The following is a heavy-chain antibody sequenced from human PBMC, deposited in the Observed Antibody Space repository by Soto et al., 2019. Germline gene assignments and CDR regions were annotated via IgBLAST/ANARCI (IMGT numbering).Heavy chain of an antibody. D-gene: IGHD3-22*01. CDR2: VYYSGST. CDR3: VRERSDSFDSSRYPDS. CDR1: GGSINTDNNY. V-gene: IGHV4-30-4*01. Sequence: QVQLQESGPGLVNPSETLSLTCTVSGGSINTDNNYWSWTRQPPGKGLEWSGYVYYSGSTHYNPYRNTPLTMNTHTSQNQFSLNLTSVIAADTAIYYYVRERSDSFDSSRYPDSWGQGTLVTVSP. J-gene: IGHJ4*02.